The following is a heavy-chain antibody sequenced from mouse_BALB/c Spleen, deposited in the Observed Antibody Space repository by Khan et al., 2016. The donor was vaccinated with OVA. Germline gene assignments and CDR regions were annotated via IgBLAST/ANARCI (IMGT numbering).Heavy chain of an antibody. J-gene: IGHJ3*01. V-gene: IGHV5-9*02. CDR3: TRPSYSCNPWFTY. CDR1: GFAFNSYD. Sequence: EVELVESGGGLVKPGGSLKLSCEVSGFAFNSYDMSWVRQTPEKRLEWVATISSTGTYTYYPDSVKGRFTISRDTARNTLYLQMSSLRSEDTALYYSTRPSYSCNPWFTYWGQGTLVTVSA. D-gene: IGHD2-10*01. CDR2: ISSTGTYT.